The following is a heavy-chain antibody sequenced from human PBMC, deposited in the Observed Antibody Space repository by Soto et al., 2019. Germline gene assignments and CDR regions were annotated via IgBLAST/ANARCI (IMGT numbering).Heavy chain of an antibody. J-gene: IGHJ6*02. D-gene: IGHD3-3*02. CDR1: GFTFSSYD. CDR2: IWYDGSNK. Sequence: QVQLVESGGGVVQPGRSLRLSCAASGFTFSSYDMHWVRQAPGKGLEWVAVIWYDGSNKYYADSVKGRFTISRDNSKNTLYLQMNSLRAEDTAVYYRARDEAFLTTAVYYYYGMDLWGQRTTVTVSS. CDR3: ARDEAFLTTAVYYYYGMDL. V-gene: IGHV3-33*01.